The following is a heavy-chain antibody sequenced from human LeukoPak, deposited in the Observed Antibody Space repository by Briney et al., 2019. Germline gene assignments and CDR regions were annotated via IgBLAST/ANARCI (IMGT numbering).Heavy chain of an antibody. CDR3: AELGITMIGGV. D-gene: IGHD3-10*02. V-gene: IGHV3-74*01. J-gene: IGHJ6*04. CDR1: GFSFSRYW. CDR2: ISTDGVTT. Sequence: GGSLRLSCVTSGFSFSRYWMHWVRRVPDKGLVWVARISTDGVTTDYAGSVKGRFAISTDNAKNSLYLQMNSLRAEDTAVYYCAELGITMIGGVWGKGTTVTISS.